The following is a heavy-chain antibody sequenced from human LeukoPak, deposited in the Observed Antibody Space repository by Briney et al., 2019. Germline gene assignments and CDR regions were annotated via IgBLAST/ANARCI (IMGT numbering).Heavy chain of an antibody. CDR3: TRDIGDCSSGTCYSDYLDY. CDR2: MLNDGNSK. D-gene: IGHD2-15*01. Sequence: PGGSLRLSCAASGFIFSDSGMHWVRQAPGKGLEWVAMMLNDGNSKFYSDSVKGRFTISRDTSKNTLYLQMNSLRAEDTAVYYCTRDIGDCSSGTCYSDYLDYWGQGTLVTVSS. CDR1: GFIFSDSG. V-gene: IGHV3-30*12. J-gene: IGHJ4*02.